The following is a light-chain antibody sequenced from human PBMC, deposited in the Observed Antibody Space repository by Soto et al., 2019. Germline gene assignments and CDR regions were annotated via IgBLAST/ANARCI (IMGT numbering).Light chain of an antibody. CDR1: QSVSSSY. J-gene: IGKJ3*01. CDR2: GAS. V-gene: IGKV3-20*01. CDR3: QQNGNAPFT. Sequence: EIVLTQSPGTLSFSPGERATLTCRASQSVSSSYLAWFQQKPGQAPRLLIYGASSRATGIPDRFSGSGSGTDVTLTMNRLEPDDFAVYYCQQNGNAPFTFGPGTKVDIK.